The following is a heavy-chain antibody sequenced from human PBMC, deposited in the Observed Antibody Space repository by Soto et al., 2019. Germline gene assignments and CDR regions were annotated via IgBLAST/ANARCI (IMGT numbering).Heavy chain of an antibody. V-gene: IGHV1-69*04. J-gene: IGHJ4*02. D-gene: IGHD1-26*01. CDR3: ARDRGGGTYHWGYFDD. Sequence: QVQLVQSGAELKEPGSSVKVSCKATGDTSTTSSFSWVRQAPGQGLEWVGGIIPVLGIVNYAQEFQDRLTLTADVSTTTAYMELNILRSDDTAIFYCARDRGGGTYHWGYFDDWGQGTLVTVSS. CDR1: GDTSTTSS. CDR2: IIPVLGIV.